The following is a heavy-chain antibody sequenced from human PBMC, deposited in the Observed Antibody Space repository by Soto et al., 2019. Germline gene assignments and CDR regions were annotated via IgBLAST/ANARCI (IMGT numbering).Heavy chain of an antibody. J-gene: IGHJ4*02. Sequence: QITLKESGPTLVKPTQTLTLTCTFSGFSLSTSGVGVGWIRQPPGKALEWLALIYWDDDKRYSPSLKSRLTITKDTSKNQVVLTMTNMDPVDTATYYCAHRQKWLRSTHLDYWGQGTLVTVSS. D-gene: IGHD5-12*01. CDR3: AHRQKWLRSTHLDY. CDR2: IYWDDDK. CDR1: GFSLSTSGVG. V-gene: IGHV2-5*02.